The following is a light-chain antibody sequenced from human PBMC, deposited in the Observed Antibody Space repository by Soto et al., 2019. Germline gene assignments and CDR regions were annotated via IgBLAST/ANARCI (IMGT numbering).Light chain of an antibody. CDR1: SSNIGAGYD. J-gene: IGLJ1*01. Sequence: QSVLTQPPSVSGAPGQRVTISCTGSSSNIGAGYDVHWYQQLPGTAPKLLIYANNNRPAGVPDRFSVSKSGTSASLVITGLQAEDEADYYCQSYDTSPSGYVFGTGTKVTV. CDR2: ANN. V-gene: IGLV1-40*01. CDR3: QSYDTSPSGYV.